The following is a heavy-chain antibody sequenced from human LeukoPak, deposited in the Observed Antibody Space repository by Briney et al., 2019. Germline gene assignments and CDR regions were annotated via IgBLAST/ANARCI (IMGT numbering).Heavy chain of an antibody. CDR3: ARHFSGYSGYAKVAVAGHFDY. V-gene: IGHV4-39*01. D-gene: IGHD5-12*01. CDR1: GGSISSSSYY. CDR2: IYYSGST. J-gene: IGHJ4*02. Sequence: SETLSLTCTVSGGSISSSSYYWGWIRQPPGKGLEWIGSIYYSGSTYYNPFLKSRVTISVDTSKNQFSLKLSSVTAADTAVYYCARHFSGYSGYAKVAVAGHFDYWGQGTLVTVSS.